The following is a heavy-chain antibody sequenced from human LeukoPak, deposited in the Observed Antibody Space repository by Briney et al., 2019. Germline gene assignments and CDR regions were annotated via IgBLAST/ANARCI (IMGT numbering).Heavy chain of an antibody. CDR1: GGTFSSYA. J-gene: IGHJ3*02. D-gene: IGHD2-2*01. Sequence: SVKVSCKASGGTFSSYAISWVRQAPGQGLEWMGGIIPIFGTANYAQKFQGRVTMTTDTSTSTAYMELRSLRSDDTAVYYCARDFVVVPAATAFDIWGQGTMVTVSS. V-gene: IGHV1-69*05. CDR2: IIPIFGTA. CDR3: ARDFVVVPAATAFDI.